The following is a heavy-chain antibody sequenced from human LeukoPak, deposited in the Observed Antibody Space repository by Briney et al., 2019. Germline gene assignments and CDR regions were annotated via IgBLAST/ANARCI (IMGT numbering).Heavy chain of an antibody. CDR2: IYYSGST. CDR1: GGSISSFY. D-gene: IGHD3-10*01. Sequence: SETLSLTCTVSGGSISSFYWSWIRQPPGKGLEWIGYIYYSGSTDYNPSLRSRVTISIDTSKNQFSLKLSSVTAAGTAVYYCARHYGSGSYYDNWFDPWGQGTLVTVSS. CDR3: ARHYGSGSYYDNWFDP. J-gene: IGHJ5*02. V-gene: IGHV4-59*01.